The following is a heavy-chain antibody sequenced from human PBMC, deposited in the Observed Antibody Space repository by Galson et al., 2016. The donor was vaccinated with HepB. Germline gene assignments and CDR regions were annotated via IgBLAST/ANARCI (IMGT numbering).Heavy chain of an antibody. J-gene: IGHJ4*02. D-gene: IGHD3-10*01. CDR2: IFSTDEK. Sequence: PALVKPTQTLTLNCTVSGFSLSKASMGVSWIRQPPGKALEWLAHIFSTDEKSYSTSLRSRLTISKDSSKSQVVLTMTNMDPVDTATYYCARIPLYYYGSGSPVWGQGTLVTVSS. V-gene: IGHV2-26*01. CDR3: ARIPLYYYGSGSPV. CDR1: GFSLSKASMG.